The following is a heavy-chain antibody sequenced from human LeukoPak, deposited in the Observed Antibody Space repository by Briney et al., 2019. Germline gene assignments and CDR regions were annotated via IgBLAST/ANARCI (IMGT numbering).Heavy chain of an antibody. Sequence: ASVKVSCKASGYTFTSYYMHWVRQAPGQGLEWMGIINPSGGSTSYAQKFQGRVTMTRDTSTSTVYMELSSLRSEDTAVYYCARDTAVFWRKNWFDPWGQGTLVTVSS. CDR3: ARDTAVFWRKNWFDP. CDR2: INPSGGST. CDR1: GYTFTSYY. J-gene: IGHJ5*02. D-gene: IGHD3-3*01. V-gene: IGHV1-46*01.